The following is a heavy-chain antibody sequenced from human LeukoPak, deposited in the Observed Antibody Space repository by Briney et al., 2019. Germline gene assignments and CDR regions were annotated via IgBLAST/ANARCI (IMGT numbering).Heavy chain of an antibody. Sequence: SETLSLTCTVSGGSISSYYWSWIRQPPGKGLEWIGYIYYSGSTNYNPSLKSRVTISVDTSKNQFSLKLSSVTAADTAVYYCASTRDYYGSGSYYSYWGQGTLVTVSS. V-gene: IGHV4-59*08. J-gene: IGHJ4*02. CDR1: GGSISSYY. CDR2: IYYSGST. D-gene: IGHD3-10*01. CDR3: ASTRDYYGSGSYYSY.